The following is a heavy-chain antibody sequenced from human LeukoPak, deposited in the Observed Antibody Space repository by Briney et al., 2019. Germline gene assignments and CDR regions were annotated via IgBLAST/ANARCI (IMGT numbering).Heavy chain of an antibody. CDR3: AREDSGYDYSPFYY. D-gene: IGHD5-12*01. Sequence: SGTLSLTCTVSGGSISDYYWSWIRQPPGKGLEWIGYIYHTGSTSYNPSLKSRVIMSVETSQNQFPLKVRSVTAADTAVYYCAREDSGYDYSPFYYWGQGILVTVSS. CDR2: IYHTGST. J-gene: IGHJ4*02. V-gene: IGHV4-59*01. CDR1: GGSISDYY.